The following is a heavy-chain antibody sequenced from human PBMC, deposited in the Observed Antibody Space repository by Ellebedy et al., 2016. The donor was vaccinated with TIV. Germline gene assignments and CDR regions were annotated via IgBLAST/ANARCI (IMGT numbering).Heavy chain of an antibody. J-gene: IGHJ4*02. Sequence: ASVKVSXXASGYSFTDYYMHWVRQAPGQGLEWVGGINPNSGNPSYPQKFQGRVTMTRDTSITTAYMELSRLTSDDTAVYYCARECCITTTYSKAYDFWGQGTLVTVSS. D-gene: IGHD3-10*01. V-gene: IGHV1-2*02. CDR3: ARECCITTTYSKAYDF. CDR2: INPNSGNP. CDR1: GYSFTDYY.